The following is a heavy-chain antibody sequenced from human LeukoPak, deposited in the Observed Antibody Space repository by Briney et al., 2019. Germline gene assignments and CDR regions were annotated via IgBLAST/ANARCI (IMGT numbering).Heavy chain of an antibody. CDR1: GFTFSDYY. CDR2: ISASGDTI. D-gene: IGHD6-6*01. CDR3: ARDGLGSSSSYYYYYMDV. V-gene: IGHV3-11*01. Sequence: GGSLRLSCAASGFTFSDYYMGWIRQAPGKGLQWVSYISASGDTIYYSDSVKGRFTISRDNAKNSLFLQMNRLRGDDTAMYYCARDGLGSSSSYYYYYMDVWGKGTTVTVSS. J-gene: IGHJ6*03.